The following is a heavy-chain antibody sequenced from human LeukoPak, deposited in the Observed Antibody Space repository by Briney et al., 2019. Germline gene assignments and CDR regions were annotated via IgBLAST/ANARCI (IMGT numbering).Heavy chain of an antibody. V-gene: IGHV4-59*01. CDR1: GGSINSYY. CDR2: IYYSGST. J-gene: IGHJ4*02. CDR3: AGDRKGVVIFDY. D-gene: IGHD3-10*01. Sequence: PSETLSLTCTVSGGSINSYYWTWIRQPPGKGLEWIGYIYYSGSTKYNPSLKSRVTMSVDTSKNQFSLKVSSVTAADTAVYHCAGDRKGVVIFDYWGQGTLVTVSS.